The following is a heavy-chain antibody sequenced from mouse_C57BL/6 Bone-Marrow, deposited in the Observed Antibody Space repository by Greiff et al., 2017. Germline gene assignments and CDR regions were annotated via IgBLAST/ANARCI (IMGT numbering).Heavy chain of an antibody. CDR1: GYTFTSYW. CDR2: IDPSDSYT. D-gene: IGHD1-1*01. CDR3: ARCTTVVAPYFDD. V-gene: IGHV1-50*01. J-gene: IGHJ2*01. Sequence: QVQLQQPGAELVKPGASVKLSCKASGYTFTSYWMQWVKQRPGQGLEWIGEIDPSDSYTNYNQKFKGKATLTVDTSSSTAYMQLSSLTSEDSAVYYCARCTTVVAPYFDDWGQGTTLTVSS.